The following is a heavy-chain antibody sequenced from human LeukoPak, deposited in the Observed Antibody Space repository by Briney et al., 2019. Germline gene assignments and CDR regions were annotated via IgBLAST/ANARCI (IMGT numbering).Heavy chain of an antibody. Sequence: GASVKVSCKASGYTFTSYGISWVRQAPGQGLEWMGWISAYNGNTNYAQKLQGRVTITADKSTNTAHLELSSLRSEDTAVYYCAREGVYSPDPSSYHRHAFDVWGKGTVVIVSS. CDR2: ISAYNGNT. CDR3: AREGVYSPDPSSYHRHAFDV. D-gene: IGHD3-16*02. J-gene: IGHJ3*01. V-gene: IGHV1-18*01. CDR1: GYTFTSYG.